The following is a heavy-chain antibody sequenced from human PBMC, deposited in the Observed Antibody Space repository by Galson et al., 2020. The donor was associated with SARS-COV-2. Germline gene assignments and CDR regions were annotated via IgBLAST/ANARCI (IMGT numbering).Heavy chain of an antibody. CDR2: IYYRGST. Sequence: SETLSLTCAVSGGSISSSSYYWGWIRQPPGKGLEWIGSIYYRGSTAYNPSLNSRVTMPVDTSKNQFSLKLRSVTAADTAVYYCARRGEVVAWVYWGKGTLVTVSS. CDR3: ARRGEVVAWVY. D-gene: IGHD2-15*01. CDR1: GGSISSSSYY. V-gene: IGHV4-39*01. J-gene: IGHJ4*02.